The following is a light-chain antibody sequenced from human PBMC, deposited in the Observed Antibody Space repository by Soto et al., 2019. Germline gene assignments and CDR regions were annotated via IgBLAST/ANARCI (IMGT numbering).Light chain of an antibody. CDR2: DVS. CDR3: CSYAGRYTPFV. Sequence: QAVVTQPRSVSGSPGQSVTVSCTGTSSDVGGYNYVSWYQQHPGKAPKLMIYDVSERPSGVPDRFSGSKSGSTASLTISGLQAEDEADYYCCSYAGRYTPFVFGTGTQLTVL. V-gene: IGLV2-11*01. J-gene: IGLJ1*01. CDR1: SSDVGGYNY.